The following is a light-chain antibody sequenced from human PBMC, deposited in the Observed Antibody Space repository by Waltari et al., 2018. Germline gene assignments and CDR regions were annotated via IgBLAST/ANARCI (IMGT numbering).Light chain of an antibody. CDR2: WAS. CDR1: QSLLYTSNNKNY. J-gene: IGKJ1*01. CDR3: LQYLHTPRT. V-gene: IGKV4-1*01. Sequence: DVVMTQSPDSLAVSLGERATINCKSSQSLLYTSNNKNYLAWYQQKPGQPPKILIYWASIRESGVPDRFSGSGSGTDFTLTISDLQAEDVASYFCLQYLHTPRTFGQGTKVEIK.